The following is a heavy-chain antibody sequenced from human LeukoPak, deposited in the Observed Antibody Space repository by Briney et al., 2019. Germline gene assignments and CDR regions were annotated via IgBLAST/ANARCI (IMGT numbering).Heavy chain of an antibody. CDR3: AASSGVTLGRF. CDR1: GGSISSGTHY. CDR2: IYYTGIT. Sequence: SETLSLTCTVSGGSISSGTHYYNWIHQHPGKGLEWIGYIYYTGITSYNPSLRGRVSMSVDTSMNQVSLKVTSLTAADTAVYYCAASSGVTLGRFWGQGALVTVSS. D-gene: IGHD4/OR15-4a*01. J-gene: IGHJ4*02. V-gene: IGHV4-31*03.